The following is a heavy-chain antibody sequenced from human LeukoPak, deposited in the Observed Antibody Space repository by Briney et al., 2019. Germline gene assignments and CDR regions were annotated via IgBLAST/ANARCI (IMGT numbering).Heavy chain of an antibody. CDR3: ARSVPSLDYLFDS. CDR1: GVLFSSHA. CDR2: IYNSGIT. V-gene: IGHV4-59*08. J-gene: IGHJ5*01. D-gene: IGHD4-11*01. Sequence: PGGSLRLSCLASGVLFSSHAMHWIRQLPGKGLEWIGYIYNSGITNYNPSLKSRVTVSVDTSKNQFSLRLTSVTAADTAVYYCARSVPSLDYLFDSWGHGTLVTVSS.